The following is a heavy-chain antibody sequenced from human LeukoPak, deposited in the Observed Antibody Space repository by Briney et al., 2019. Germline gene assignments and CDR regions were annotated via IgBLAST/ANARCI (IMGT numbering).Heavy chain of an antibody. D-gene: IGHD5-18*01. Sequence: PSETLSLTCTVSGGSTSSSSYYWSWVRRPPGKGLEWIGSIYYTGSTYYNPSLKSRVTISLDTSKNQFSLKLISVTAADTAVYYCARHRKVDTAGDYWGQGTLVTVSS. CDR3: ARHRKVDTAGDY. CDR1: GGSTSSSSYY. V-gene: IGHV4-39*01. J-gene: IGHJ4*02. CDR2: IYYTGST.